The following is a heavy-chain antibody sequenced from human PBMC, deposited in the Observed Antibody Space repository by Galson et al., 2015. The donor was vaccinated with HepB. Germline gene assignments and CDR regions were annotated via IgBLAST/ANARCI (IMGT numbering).Heavy chain of an antibody. CDR2: INPYDGYT. J-gene: IGHJ4*02. CDR1: GYTFTAAY. V-gene: IGHV1-2*06. D-gene: IGHD1-26*01. CDR3: ARDNGGGMRSGNDY. Sequence: SVKVSCKASGYTFTAAYLYWMRQAPGQGLEWMGRINPYDGYTDFAQRFQGRVTMTRDTSISTAYLELNSLKSDDSAVYYCARDNGGGMRSGNDYWGQGTLVTVSS.